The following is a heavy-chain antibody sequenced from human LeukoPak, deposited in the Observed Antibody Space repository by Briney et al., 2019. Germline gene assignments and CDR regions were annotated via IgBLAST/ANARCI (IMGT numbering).Heavy chain of an antibody. Sequence: PSETLSLTCTVSGASISSYYWSWIRQPPGKGLEWIGYIYYSGSTNYNPSLKSRVTISVDTSKNQFSLRLGSVTAADTAVYYCARHRYYYDSSGYYYQPWGQGTLVTVSS. V-gene: IGHV4-59*01. CDR2: IYYSGST. CDR1: GASISSYY. CDR3: ARHRYYYDSSGYYYQP. J-gene: IGHJ5*02. D-gene: IGHD3-22*01.